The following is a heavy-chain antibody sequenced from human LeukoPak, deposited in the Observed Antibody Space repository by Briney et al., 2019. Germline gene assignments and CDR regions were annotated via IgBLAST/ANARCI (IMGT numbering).Heavy chain of an antibody. J-gene: IGHJ4*02. CDR2: ISGYSGNT. D-gene: IGHD2-15*01. Sequence: ASVKVSCKASGYSFTKYGISWVRQAPGQGLEWMGWISGYSGNTNYAPKLQGRVTMTTDTSTSTAYMELRSLTSADTAVYYCARGPYCSGSSCYSQYFDYWGQGTLVTVSS. CDR3: ARGPYCSGSSCYSQYFDY. CDR1: GYSFTKYG. V-gene: IGHV1-18*01.